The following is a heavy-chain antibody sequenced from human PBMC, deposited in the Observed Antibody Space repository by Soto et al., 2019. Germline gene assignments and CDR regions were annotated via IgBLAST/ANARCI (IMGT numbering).Heavy chain of an antibody. V-gene: IGHV1-2*02. CDR2: INPETGGT. J-gene: IGHJ6*02. D-gene: IGHD2-2*01. CDR3: ARERYQVISDGMDV. CDR1: GYTFTGYY. Sequence: ASVKVSCKASGYTFTGYYVHWVREAPGQGLEWMGWINPETGGTSYAQKFRGRVTLSRDTSINTAYLELSRLRFDDAAVYFCARERYQVISDGMDVWGQGTTVTVSS.